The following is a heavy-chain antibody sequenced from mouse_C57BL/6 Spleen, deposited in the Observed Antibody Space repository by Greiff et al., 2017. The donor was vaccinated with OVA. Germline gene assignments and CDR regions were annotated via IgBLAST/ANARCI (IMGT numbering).Heavy chain of an antibody. CDR1: GYTFTDYY. CDR2: IYPGSGNT. D-gene: IGHD2-5*01. CDR3: ARWGYSNFFMDY. Sequence: VQLQQSGAELVRPGASVKLSCKASGYTFTDYYINWVKQRPGQGLEWIARIYPGSGNTYYNEKFKGKATLTAEKSSSTAYMQLSSLTSEDSAVYFCARWGYSNFFMDYWGQGTSVTVSS. V-gene: IGHV1-76*01. J-gene: IGHJ4*01.